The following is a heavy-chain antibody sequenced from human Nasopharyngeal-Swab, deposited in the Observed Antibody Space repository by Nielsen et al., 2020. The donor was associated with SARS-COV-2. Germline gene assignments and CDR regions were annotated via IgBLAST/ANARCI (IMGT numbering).Heavy chain of an antibody. V-gene: IGHV3-21*04. CDR3: AKDRDSGDDSGEYYHYYGMDV. J-gene: IGHJ6*02. CDR2: ISSSSSYI. D-gene: IGHD5-12*01. Sequence: GESLKISCAASGFTFSGYSMNWVRQAPGKGLEWVSSISSSSSYIYYADSVKGRFTISRDNSKNTLDLQMNSLRAEDTAMYYCAKDRDSGDDSGEYYHYYGMDVWGQGTSVTVS. CDR1: GFTFSGYS.